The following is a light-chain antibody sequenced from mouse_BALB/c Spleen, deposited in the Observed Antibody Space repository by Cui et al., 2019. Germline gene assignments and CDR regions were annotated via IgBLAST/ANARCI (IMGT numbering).Light chain of an antibody. CDR2: WAS. V-gene: IGKV8-21*01. CDR3: KQSYNLWT. CDR1: QSLLNSRTRKNY. J-gene: IGKJ1*01. Sequence: DIVMSQTPCSLAVSAGDKCTTSCKCSQSLLNSRTRKNYLAWYQQKPGQSPKRLIYWASTRESGVPDRFTGSGSGTDFTLTISRVQAEDLAVYYCKQSYNLWTFGGGTKLEIK.